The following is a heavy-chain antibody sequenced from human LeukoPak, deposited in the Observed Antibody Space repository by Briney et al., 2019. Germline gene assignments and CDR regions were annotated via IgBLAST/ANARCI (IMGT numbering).Heavy chain of an antibody. CDR1: GGSISSYY. CDR2: IYYGGST. D-gene: IGHD6-19*01. CDR3: ARHTGSSGWHEDY. J-gene: IGHJ4*02. V-gene: IGHV4-59*08. Sequence: SETLSLTCTVSGGSISSYYWSWIRQPPGKGLEWIGSIYYGGSTNYNPSLKSRVTISVDTSNNQFSLKLSSVTGAHTAVYYCARHTGSSGWHEDYWGQGTLVTVSS.